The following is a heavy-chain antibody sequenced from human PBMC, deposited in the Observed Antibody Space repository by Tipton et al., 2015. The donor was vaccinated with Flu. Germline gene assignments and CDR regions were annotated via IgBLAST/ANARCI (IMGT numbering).Heavy chain of an antibody. Sequence: GLVKPSETLSLTCSVSGYSIRSGYYWGWIRQPPGKGLEWIGNFFHSGSTYYNPSLKSRLTISVDTSRNQFSLKLTSVTAADTAVYYCARHTGDSVRGVIDYWGQGTLVTVSS. D-gene: IGHD3-10*02. V-gene: IGHV4-38-2*02. CDR2: FFHSGST. J-gene: IGHJ4*02. CDR3: ARHTGDSVRGVIDY. CDR1: GYSIRSGYY.